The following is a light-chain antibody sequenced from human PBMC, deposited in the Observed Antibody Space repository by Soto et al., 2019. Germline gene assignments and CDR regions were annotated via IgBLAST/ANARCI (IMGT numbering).Light chain of an antibody. CDR2: KDN. CDR3: QVWDINTGI. V-gene: IGLV3-9*01. Sequence: SSELTQALSVSVALGQTARMTCGGNNIGSKHVHWYQQKPGQAPVLVIHKDNKRPSGIPERFSGSNSGNTATLTISRAQVGDEADYYCQVWDINTGIFGGGTKLTVL. J-gene: IGLJ2*01. CDR1: NIGSKH.